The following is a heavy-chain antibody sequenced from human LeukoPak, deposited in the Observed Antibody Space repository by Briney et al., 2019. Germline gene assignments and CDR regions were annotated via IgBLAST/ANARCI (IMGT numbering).Heavy chain of an antibody. D-gene: IGHD3-16*01. CDR3: ARASFGGAIDY. J-gene: IGHJ4*02. CDR2: INSDGSST. Sequence: GGSLRLSCAASGFTFSSYWMHWVRQAPGKRVVWVSRINSDGSSTSYADSVKGRFTISRDNAKNTLYLQINSLRAEDTAVYYCARASFGGAIDYWGQGTLVTVSS. CDR1: GFTFSSYW. V-gene: IGHV3-74*01.